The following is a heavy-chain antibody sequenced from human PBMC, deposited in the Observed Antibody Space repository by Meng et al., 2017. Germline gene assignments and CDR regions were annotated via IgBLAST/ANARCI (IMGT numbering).Heavy chain of an antibody. J-gene: IGHJ6*02. CDR1: GFTFSNAW. CDR3: TTIQAGYDFWRGTYFYYGMDV. Sequence: GGSLRLSCAASGFTFSNAWMSWVRQAPGKGLEWVGRIKSNTDGGTTDYAAPVKGRFIISRDDSKNTMYLQMNSLKTEDAAVYYCTTIQAGYDFWRGTYFYYGMDVWGQGTTVTVSS. V-gene: IGHV3-15*01. CDR2: IKSNTDGGTT. D-gene: IGHD3-3*01.